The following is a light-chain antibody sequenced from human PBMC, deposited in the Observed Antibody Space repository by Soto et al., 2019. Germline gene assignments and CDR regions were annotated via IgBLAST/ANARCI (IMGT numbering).Light chain of an antibody. J-gene: IGKJ1*01. Sequence: EIVLTQSPAALSLSPGEIATLSCRASQSVSDSLAWYQQKPGQAPRLLIYEASTRATGIPARFSGSGSGTDFSLSISSLEPEDFAVYYCQQRNSWSWTFGQGTKVDIK. V-gene: IGKV3-11*01. CDR3: QQRNSWSWT. CDR1: QSVSDS. CDR2: EAS.